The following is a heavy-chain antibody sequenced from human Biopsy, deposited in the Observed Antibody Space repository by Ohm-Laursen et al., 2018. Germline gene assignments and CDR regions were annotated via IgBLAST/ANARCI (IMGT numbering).Heavy chain of an antibody. J-gene: IGHJ6*02. V-gene: IGHV3-30*18. CDR2: ISSDGSNK. CDR3: AKDGVAVGAGGDPYYYGMDV. Sequence: SLRLSCTASGFIFSYCGMHWVRQAPGKGLEWVAVISSDGSNKYYADSVKGRFIISRDNSKDTLYLQLNSLRAEDTAVYYCAKDGVAVGAGGDPYYYGMDVWGQGTTVTVSS. D-gene: IGHD2-15*01. CDR1: GFIFSYCG.